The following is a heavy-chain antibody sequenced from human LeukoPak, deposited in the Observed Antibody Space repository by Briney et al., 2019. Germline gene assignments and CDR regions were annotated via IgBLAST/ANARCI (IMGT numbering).Heavy chain of an antibody. CDR1: GFTFRSYA. CDR3: ARVNPYDSSGYYYYFDY. V-gene: IGHV3-30*04. CDR2: ISYDRSNK. J-gene: IGHJ4*02. D-gene: IGHD3-22*01. Sequence: GGSLRLSCAASGFTFRSYAMHWVRQAPGKGLEWVAVISYDRSNKYYADSVKGRFTISRDNSKNTLYLQVNSLRAEDTAVYYCARVNPYDSSGYYYYFDYWGQGTLVTVSS.